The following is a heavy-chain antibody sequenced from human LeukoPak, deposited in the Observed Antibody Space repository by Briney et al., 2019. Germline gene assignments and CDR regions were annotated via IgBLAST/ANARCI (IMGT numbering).Heavy chain of an antibody. CDR3: ARTAGAYCSGGSCYSADDAFDI. CDR1: GYTFTGYY. CDR2: INPNSGGT. J-gene: IGHJ3*02. Sequence: ASVKVSCKASGYTFTGYYMHWVRQAPGQGLEWVGWINPNSGGTNYAQKFQGRVTMTRDTSISTAYMELSRLRSDDTAVYYCARTAGAYCSGGSCYSADDAFDIWGQGTMVTVSS. D-gene: IGHD2-15*01. V-gene: IGHV1-2*02.